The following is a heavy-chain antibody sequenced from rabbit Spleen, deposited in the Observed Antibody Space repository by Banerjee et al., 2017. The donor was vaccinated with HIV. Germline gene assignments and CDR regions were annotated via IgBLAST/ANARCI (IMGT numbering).Heavy chain of an antibody. CDR2: IYAGSSGNP. CDR1: GLDFSSGYD. CDR3: ARDTSTSFSTYGMDL. J-gene: IGHJ6*01. V-gene: IGHV1S40*01. D-gene: IGHD1-1*01. Sequence: QSLEESGGDLVKPGASLTLTCTASGLDFSSGYDMCWVRQAPGKGLEWIACIYAGSSGNPYSATWAKGRFTISKTSPTTVTLQMTSLTAADTATYFCARDTSTSFSTYGMDLWGQGTLVTVS.